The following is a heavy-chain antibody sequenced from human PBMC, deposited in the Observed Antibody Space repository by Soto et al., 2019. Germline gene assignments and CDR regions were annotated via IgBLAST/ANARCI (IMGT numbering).Heavy chain of an antibody. V-gene: IGHV3-33*01. J-gene: IGHJ4*02. D-gene: IGHD3-10*01. CDR2: IWYDGSNK. Sequence: QVQLVESGGGVVQPGRSLRLSCAASGFTFSSYGMHWVRQAPGKGLEWVAVIWYDGSNKYYADSVKGRFTISRDNSKNTLYLQMNSLGAEDTAVYYCARDHSGIWFGARGGQGTLVTVSS. CDR3: ARDHSGIWFGAR. CDR1: GFTFSSYG.